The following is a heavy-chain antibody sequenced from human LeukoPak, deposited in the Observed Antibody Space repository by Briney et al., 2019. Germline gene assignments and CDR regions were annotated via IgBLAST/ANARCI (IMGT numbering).Heavy chain of an antibody. Sequence: SETLSLTCIVSGGSISSSSYYWGWTRQPPGKGLEWIGSIYYSGSTYYNPSLKSRVTISVDTSKNQFSLKLSSVTAADTAVYYCATYSGSYRWLAYFDYWGQGTLVTVSS. CDR1: GGSISSSSYY. J-gene: IGHJ4*02. D-gene: IGHD1-26*01. V-gene: IGHV4-39*07. CDR2: IYYSGST. CDR3: ATYSGSYRWLAYFDY.